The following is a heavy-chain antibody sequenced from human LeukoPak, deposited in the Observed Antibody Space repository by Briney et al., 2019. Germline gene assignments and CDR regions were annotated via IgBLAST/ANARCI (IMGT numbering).Heavy chain of an antibody. D-gene: IGHD3-3*01. CDR3: AREKSGYDY. Sequence: SETLSLTCTVSGGSISSSSYYWGWIRKPPGKGLEWIGSIYYSGSTYYNPSLKSRVTISVDTSKNQFSLKLSSVTAADTAVYYCAREKSGYDYWGQGTLVTVSS. V-gene: IGHV4-39*02. CDR2: IYYSGST. CDR1: GGSISSSSYY. J-gene: IGHJ4*02.